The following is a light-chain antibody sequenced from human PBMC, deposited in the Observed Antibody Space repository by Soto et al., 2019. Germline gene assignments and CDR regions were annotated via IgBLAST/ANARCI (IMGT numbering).Light chain of an antibody. J-gene: IGKJ4*01. Sequence: TQSPSTLSASVGDRVTITCRASQSISSWLAWYQQKPGKAPKLLIHEASRLETGVPSRFSGSESGTEFTLTISGLHAEDSATYYCQQYTNFPLTFGGGTKVDIK. CDR1: QSISSW. CDR3: QQYTNFPLT. CDR2: EAS. V-gene: IGKV1-5*01.